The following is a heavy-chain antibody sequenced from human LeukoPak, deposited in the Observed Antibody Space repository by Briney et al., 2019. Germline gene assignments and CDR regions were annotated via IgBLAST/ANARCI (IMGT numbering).Heavy chain of an antibody. CDR3: ARAGWIITSGIDY. D-gene: IGHD3-10*01. Sequence: PSETLSLTCAVSGYSIRSGYYWGWIRQPPGKGLEWIGTIYHTGSTYYTPSLGSRVTISVDTSKNEFSLNLNSVTAADTAVYYCARAGWIITSGIDYWGQGALVTVSS. V-gene: IGHV4-38-2*01. J-gene: IGHJ4*02. CDR1: GYSIRSGYY. CDR2: IYHTGST.